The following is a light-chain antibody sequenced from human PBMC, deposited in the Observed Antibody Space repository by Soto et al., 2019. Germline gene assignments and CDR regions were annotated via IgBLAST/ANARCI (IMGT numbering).Light chain of an antibody. J-gene: IGKJ1*01. V-gene: IGKV3-11*01. Sequence: ELVLTQSPATLSLSPGERATLSCRASQSVSFYLGWYQQKPGQAPRLLIYDASKRATGIPARFSGSGSGTDFTRTISSLESEDFAVYYCQQGGTFGQGTKLEIK. CDR3: QQGGT. CDR2: DAS. CDR1: QSVSFY.